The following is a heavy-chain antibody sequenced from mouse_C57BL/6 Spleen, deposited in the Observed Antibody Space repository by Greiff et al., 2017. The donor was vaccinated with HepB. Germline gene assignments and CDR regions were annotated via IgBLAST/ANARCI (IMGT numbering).Heavy chain of an antibody. J-gene: IGHJ4*01. Sequence: EVQLVESEGGLVQPGSSMKLSCTASGFTFSDYYMAWVRQVPEKGLEWVANINYDGSSTYYLDSLKSRFIISRDNAKNILYLQMSSLKSEDTATYYWARENDDAMDYWGQGTSVTVSS. CDR3: ARENDDAMDY. V-gene: IGHV5-16*01. D-gene: IGHD2-12*01. CDR1: GFTFSDYY. CDR2: INYDGSST.